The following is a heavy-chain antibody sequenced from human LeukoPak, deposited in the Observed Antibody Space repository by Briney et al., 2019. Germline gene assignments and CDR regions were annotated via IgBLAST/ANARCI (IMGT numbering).Heavy chain of an antibody. D-gene: IGHD2-21*02. CDR3: ASEAYCGGDCYEVFDS. J-gene: IGHJ4*02. CDR1: GFTFSSYG. CDR2: ISYGGSTK. Sequence: PGGSLRLSCAASGFTFSSYGMHWVRQAPGKGLEWVAVISYGGSTKYYADSVKGRFTISRDNSKATLYLQMNSLRAEDTAVYYCASEAYCGGDCYEVFDSWGQGTLVTVSP. V-gene: IGHV3-30*03.